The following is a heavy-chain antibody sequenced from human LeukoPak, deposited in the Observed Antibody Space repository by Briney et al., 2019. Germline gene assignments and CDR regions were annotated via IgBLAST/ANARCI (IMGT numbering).Heavy chain of an antibody. Sequence: GGSLRLSCAASGFTFSSYAMSWVRQAPGKGLEWVSAISGSGGSTYYADSVKGRFTISRDNSKNTPYLQMNSLRAEDTAVYYCAKGPGSGWYYYYYYMDVWGKGTTVTVSS. D-gene: IGHD6-19*01. J-gene: IGHJ6*03. V-gene: IGHV3-23*01. CDR3: AKGPGSGWYYYYYYMDV. CDR1: GFTFSSYA. CDR2: ISGSGGST.